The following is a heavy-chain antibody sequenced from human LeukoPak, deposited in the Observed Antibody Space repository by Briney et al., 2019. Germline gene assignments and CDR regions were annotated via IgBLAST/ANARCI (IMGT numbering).Heavy chain of an antibody. V-gene: IGHV3-21*01. J-gene: IGHJ4*02. CDR3: ARDRGDTKIFDY. D-gene: IGHD2-8*01. CDR1: GFTFSSYG. CDR2: IVGRGTDT. Sequence: GGSLRLSCAASGFTFSSYGMHWVRQAPGKGLEWVSAIVGRGTDTYYADSVKGRFTISRDNAKNSLYLQMNSLRAEDTAVYYCARDRGDTKIFDYWGQGTLVTVSS.